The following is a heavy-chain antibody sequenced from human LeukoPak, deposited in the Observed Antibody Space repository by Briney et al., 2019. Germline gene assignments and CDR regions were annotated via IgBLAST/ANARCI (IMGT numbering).Heavy chain of an antibody. V-gene: IGHV5-51*01. Sequence: GESLKISCKASGYSFTSYWIGWVRQMHGKGLEWMGIIYPGDSDTRYSPSFQGQVTISADKSISTAYLQWSSLKASDTAMYYCARLTADGYYDSSGFDYWGQGTLVTVSS. J-gene: IGHJ4*02. CDR2: IYPGDSDT. CDR1: GYSFTSYW. D-gene: IGHD3-22*01. CDR3: ARLTADGYYDSSGFDY.